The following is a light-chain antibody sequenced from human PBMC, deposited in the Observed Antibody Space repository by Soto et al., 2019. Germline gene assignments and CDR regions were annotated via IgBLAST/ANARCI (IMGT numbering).Light chain of an antibody. CDR1: QTISSW. J-gene: IGKJ4*01. V-gene: IGKV1-5*03. CDR3: QQYSSFLLT. CDR2: KAS. Sequence: DIQMTQSPSTLSASVGDRATITCRASQTISSWLAWYQQKPGKAPKLLISKASSLESGVPSRFSGSGSGTEFTLTISSLQPDDFATYYCQQYSSFLLTFGGGTKVEIK.